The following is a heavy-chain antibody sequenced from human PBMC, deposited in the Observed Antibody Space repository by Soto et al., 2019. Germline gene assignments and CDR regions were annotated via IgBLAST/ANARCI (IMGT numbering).Heavy chain of an antibody. Sequence: QGQLVQSGAEVKKPGASVKVSCKASGYTFTSFGISWVRQAPGQGLEWMGWISAYNGNTNYAENLQGRVTLTTDTSTGTAYMELRRMKSDATAVYYCASDDRGGSEVFDIWGQGTMVTVSS. CDR3: ASDDRGGSEVFDI. CDR2: ISAYNGNT. V-gene: IGHV1-18*01. J-gene: IGHJ3*02. CDR1: GYTFTSFG. D-gene: IGHD1-26*01.